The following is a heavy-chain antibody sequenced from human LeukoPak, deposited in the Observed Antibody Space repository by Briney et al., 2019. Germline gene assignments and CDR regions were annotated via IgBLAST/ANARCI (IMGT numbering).Heavy chain of an antibody. V-gene: IGHV1-3*01. D-gene: IGHD6-13*01. CDR3: AREGRYSSSWAYYYYYGMDV. Sequence: ASVKVSCKASGYTFTSYAMHLVRQAPGQRLEWMGWINAGNGNTKYSQKFQGRVTITRDTSASTAYMELSSLRSEDTAVYYCAREGRYSSSWAYYYYYGMDVWGQGTTVTVSS. J-gene: IGHJ6*02. CDR1: GYTFTSYA. CDR2: INAGNGNT.